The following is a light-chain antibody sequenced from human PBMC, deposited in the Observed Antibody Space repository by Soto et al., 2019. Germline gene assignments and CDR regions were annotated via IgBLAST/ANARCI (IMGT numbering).Light chain of an antibody. J-gene: IGKJ2*01. CDR1: QSLLHVNDGKNY. CDR2: MGS. CDR3: MQALQAPYT. Sequence: DIVMTQSPLSLPVTPGEPASISCRSSQSLLHVNDGKNYFDWYLHKPGQSPQLLIYMGSNRASGVPDRFSGSGSGTDFTLKISRVETEDVGVYYCMQALQAPYTFGQGTKLEIK. V-gene: IGKV2-28*01.